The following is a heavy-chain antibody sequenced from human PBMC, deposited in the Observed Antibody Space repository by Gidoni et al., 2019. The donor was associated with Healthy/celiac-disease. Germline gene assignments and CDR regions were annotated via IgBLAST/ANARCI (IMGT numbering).Heavy chain of an antibody. CDR3: ARGSLIQLWHDDAFDI. D-gene: IGHD5-18*01. J-gene: IGHJ3*02. Sequence: QVQLVQSGAEVKKPGASVKVSCKASGYTFTSYDINWVRQATGQGLEWMGWMNPNSGNTGYAQKFQGRVTMTRNTSISTAYMELSSLRSEDTAVYYCARGSLIQLWHDDAFDIWGQGTMVTVSS. V-gene: IGHV1-8*01. CDR1: GYTFTSYD. CDR2: MNPNSGNT.